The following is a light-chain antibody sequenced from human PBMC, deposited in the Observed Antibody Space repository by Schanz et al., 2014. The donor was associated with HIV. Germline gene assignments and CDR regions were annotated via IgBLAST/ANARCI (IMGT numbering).Light chain of an antibody. Sequence: QSVLTQPPSASGAPGQTVTISCSGGSSNIGTNVVNWYQQLPGTAPKLLIYNNDQRPSGVPDRFSGSKSGTSASLAISGLQSEDEADYYCAAWDDSLKGVVFGGGTKLTVL. CDR1: SSNIGTNV. J-gene: IGLJ2*01. CDR2: NND. CDR3: AAWDDSLKGVV. V-gene: IGLV1-44*01.